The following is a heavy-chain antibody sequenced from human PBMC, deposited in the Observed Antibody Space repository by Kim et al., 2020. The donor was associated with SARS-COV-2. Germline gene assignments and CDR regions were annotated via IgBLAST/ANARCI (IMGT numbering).Heavy chain of an antibody. CDR1: GFTFSSYW. CDR3: ASLSTGYVWDKFDY. V-gene: IGHV3-74*01. Sequence: GGSLRLSCVASGFTFSSYWMHWVRQAPGKGLVWVSRVNSDGSSTSYADSVKGRFTISRDNARNTLYLQMNSLRAEATAVYYCASLSTGYVWDKFDYLGQGTLVTVSS. J-gene: IGHJ4*02. D-gene: IGHD3-16*01. CDR2: VNSDGSST.